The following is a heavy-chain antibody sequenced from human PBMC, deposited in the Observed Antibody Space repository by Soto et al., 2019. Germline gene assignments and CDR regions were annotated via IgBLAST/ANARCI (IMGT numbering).Heavy chain of an antibody. Sequence: QVQLVESGGGVVQPGRSLRLSCAASGFTFSSYAIHWVRQAPGKGLEWVAVISYDGSNKYYADSVKGRFTISRDNSKNTLYLKMNSLRAEDTAVYYCARDKGDLRFLEWSYYFDYWGQGTLVTVSS. CDR3: ARDKGDLRFLEWSYYFDY. J-gene: IGHJ4*02. CDR1: GFTFSSYA. D-gene: IGHD3-3*01. V-gene: IGHV3-30-3*01. CDR2: ISYDGSNK.